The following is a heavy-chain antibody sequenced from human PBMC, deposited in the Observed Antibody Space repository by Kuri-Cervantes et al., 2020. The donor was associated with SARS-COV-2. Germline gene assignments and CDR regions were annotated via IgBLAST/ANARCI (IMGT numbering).Heavy chain of an antibody. J-gene: IGHJ4*02. Sequence: ASVKVSCKVSGYTLTELSMHWVRPAPGKGLEWMGGFDPEDGETIYAQKFQGRVTMTEDTSTDTAYMELSSLRSEDTAVYYCARVGFGDYVIDYWGQGTLVTVSS. CDR2: FDPEDGET. CDR1: GYTLTELS. V-gene: IGHV1-24*01. D-gene: IGHD4-17*01. CDR3: ARVGFGDYVIDY.